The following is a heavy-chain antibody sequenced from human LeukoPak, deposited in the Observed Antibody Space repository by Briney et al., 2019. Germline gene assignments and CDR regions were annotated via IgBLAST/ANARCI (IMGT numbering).Heavy chain of an antibody. V-gene: IGHV4-4*07. CDR1: GGSISSYY. J-gene: IGHJ6*03. D-gene: IGHD4-11*01. CDR2: IYTSGST. Sequence: PSETLSLTCTVSGGSISSYYWSWIRQPAGKGLEWIGRIYTSGSTNYNPSLKSRVTMSVDTSKNQFSLKLSSVTAADTAVYYCARVGSTVTTARSYYYYYYMDVWGKGTTVTVSS. CDR3: ARVGSTVTTARSYYYYYYMDV.